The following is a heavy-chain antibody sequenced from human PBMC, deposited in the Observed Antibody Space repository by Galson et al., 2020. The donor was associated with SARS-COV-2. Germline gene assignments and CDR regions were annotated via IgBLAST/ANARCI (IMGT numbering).Heavy chain of an antibody. CDR2: INPEGSGI. J-gene: IGHJ4*02. Sequence: GESLKISCAASGFTISSSWMNWVRQTPKTGLEWVANINPEGSGIYYVESVKGRFTIPRDNAKNSLSLQMNSLRVDDTAVYYCGRGDYWGQGTQVTVSA. CDR3: GRGDY. V-gene: IGHV3-7*01. CDR1: GFTISSSW.